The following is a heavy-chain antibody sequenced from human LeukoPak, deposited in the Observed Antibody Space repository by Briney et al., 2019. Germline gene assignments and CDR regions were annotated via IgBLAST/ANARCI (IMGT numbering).Heavy chain of an antibody. V-gene: IGHV5-51*01. D-gene: IGHD3-3*01. Sequence: GESLKISCKGSGYSFTNYWIGWVRQMPGKGLEWMGIICPGDSHTRYSPSFQGQVTISADKSISTAYLQWSSLKASDTAMYYCARLGYDSRDGFDFWGQGTMVTVSS. CDR3: ARLGYDSRDGFDF. J-gene: IGHJ3*01. CDR2: ICPGDSHT. CDR1: GYSFTNYW.